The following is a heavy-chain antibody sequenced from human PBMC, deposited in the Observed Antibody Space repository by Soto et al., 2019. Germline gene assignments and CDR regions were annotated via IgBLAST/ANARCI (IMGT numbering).Heavy chain of an antibody. J-gene: IGHJ4*02. Sequence: GGSLRLSCAASGFTFSSYAMHWVRQAPGKGLEWVAFISNDGSNKYYADSVKGRFTISRDNAKNTLYLQMNSLRAEDTAVYYCARQWTNDDILTGYFQYYFDYWGQGTLVTVSS. CDR1: GFTFSSYA. CDR3: ARQWTNDDILTGYFQYYFDY. CDR2: ISNDGSNK. D-gene: IGHD3-9*01. V-gene: IGHV3-30*04.